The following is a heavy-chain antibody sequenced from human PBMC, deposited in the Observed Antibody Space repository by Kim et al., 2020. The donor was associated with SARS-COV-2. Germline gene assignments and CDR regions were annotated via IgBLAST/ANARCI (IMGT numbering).Heavy chain of an antibody. D-gene: IGHD5-12*01. CDR1: GGSISSYY. CDR3: ARQIYGGGYNSFDAFDI. CDR2: IYYSGST. V-gene: IGHV4-59*08. Sequence: SETLSLTCTVSGGSISSYYWSWIRQPPGKGLEWIGYIYYSGSTNYNPSLKSRVTISVDTSKNQFSLKLSSVTAADTAVYYCARQIYGGGYNSFDAFDIWGQGTMVTVSS. J-gene: IGHJ3*02.